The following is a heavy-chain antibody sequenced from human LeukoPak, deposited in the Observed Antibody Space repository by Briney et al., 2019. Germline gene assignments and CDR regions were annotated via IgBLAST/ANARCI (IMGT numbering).Heavy chain of an antibody. V-gene: IGHV4-61*02. Sequence: SQTLSLTCTVSGGSISSGSYYWSWIRQPAGKGLEWIGRIYTSGSTNYNPSLKSRVTISVDTSKNQFSLKLSSVTAADTPVYYCARGVVPAARFDPWGQGTLVTVSS. D-gene: IGHD2-2*01. J-gene: IGHJ5*02. CDR3: ARGVVPAARFDP. CDR1: GGSISSGSYY. CDR2: IYTSGST.